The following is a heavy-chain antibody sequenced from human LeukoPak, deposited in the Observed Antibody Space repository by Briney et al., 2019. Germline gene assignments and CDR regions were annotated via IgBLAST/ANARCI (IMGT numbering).Heavy chain of an antibody. CDR2: IYSGGST. D-gene: IGHD6-19*01. J-gene: IGHJ4*02. CDR3: ARESSGWVDY. V-gene: IGHV3-66*01. CDR1: GFAVSSNY. Sequence: GGSLRLSCAASGFAVSSNYMSWVRQAPGKGLEWVSVIYSGGSTYYADSVKGRFTISRDNSKNTLYLQMNSLRAEDTAVYYCARESSGWVDYWGQGTLVTVSS.